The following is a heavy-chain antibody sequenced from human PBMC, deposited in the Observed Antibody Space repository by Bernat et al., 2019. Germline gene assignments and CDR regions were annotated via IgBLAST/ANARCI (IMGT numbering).Heavy chain of an antibody. J-gene: IGHJ4*03. V-gene: IGHV1-69-2*01. Sequence: EVQLQQSGPELVKPGASVKISCKASGYTFTDYYMNWVKQSHGKSLEWIGDINPNNGGTSYNQKFKGKATLTVDKSSSTAYMELRSLTSEDSAVYYCPREGDYDGFAYWGQGTLVTVS. D-gene: IGHD3-16*01. CDR2: INPNNGGT. CDR1: GYTFTDYY. CDR3: PREGDYDGFAY.